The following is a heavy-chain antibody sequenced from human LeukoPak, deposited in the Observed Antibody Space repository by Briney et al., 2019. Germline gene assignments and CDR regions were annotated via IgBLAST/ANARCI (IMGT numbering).Heavy chain of an antibody. J-gene: IGHJ6*03. D-gene: IGHD3-16*01. CDR2: IYYSGST. V-gene: IGHV4-59*01. CDR3: ASGATSWAHMDV. Sequence: PSETLSLTCTVSGGSISSNYWSWIRQPPGKGLEWIGYIYYSGSTNYNPSLKSRVTISVDTSKNQFSLKLSSVTAADTAVYYCASGATSWAHMDVWGEGTTVTVSS. CDR1: GGSISSNY.